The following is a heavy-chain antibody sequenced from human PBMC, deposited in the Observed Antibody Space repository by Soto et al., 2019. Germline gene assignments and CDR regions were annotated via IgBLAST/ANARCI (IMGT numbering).Heavy chain of an antibody. CDR1: GYTFTSYG. CDR2: ISAYNGNT. V-gene: IGHV1-18*04. J-gene: IGHJ3*02. Sequence: AASVKVSCKASGYTFTSYGISWVRQAPGQGLEWMGWISAYNGNTNYAQKLQGRVTMTTDTSTSTAYMELRSLRSDDTAVYYCARQTMEYDSSSYYLSAFDIGGPGTM. CDR3: ARQTMEYDSSSYYLSAFDI. D-gene: IGHD3-22*01.